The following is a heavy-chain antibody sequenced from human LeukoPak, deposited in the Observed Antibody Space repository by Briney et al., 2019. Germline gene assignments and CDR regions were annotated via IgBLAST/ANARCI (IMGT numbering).Heavy chain of an antibody. J-gene: IGHJ4*02. Sequence: PSETLSLTCTVSGGSISSSSYYWGWIRQPPGKGLEWIGSIYYSGSTYYNPSLKSRVTISVDTSKNQFSLKLSSVTAADTAVYYCASFHCGGDCYLAYWGQGTLVTVSS. CDR1: GGSISSSSYY. CDR2: IYYSGST. D-gene: IGHD2-21*02. CDR3: ASFHCGGDCYLAY. V-gene: IGHV4-39*07.